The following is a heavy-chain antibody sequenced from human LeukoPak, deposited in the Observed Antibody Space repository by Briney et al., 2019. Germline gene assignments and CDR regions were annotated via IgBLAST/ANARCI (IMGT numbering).Heavy chain of an antibody. CDR2: ISGSGGST. Sequence: GGSLRLSCAASGFTFSSYAMSWVRQASGKGLEWVSAISGSGGSTYYADSVKGRFTISRDNSKNTLYLQMNSLRAEDTAVYYCAKLTSESGYDFRPDYFDYWGQGTLVTVSS. CDR1: GFTFSSYA. V-gene: IGHV3-23*01. D-gene: IGHD5-12*01. J-gene: IGHJ4*02. CDR3: AKLTSESGYDFRPDYFDY.